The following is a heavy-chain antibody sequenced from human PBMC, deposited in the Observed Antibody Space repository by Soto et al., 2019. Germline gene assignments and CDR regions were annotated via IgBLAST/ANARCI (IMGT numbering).Heavy chain of an antibody. D-gene: IGHD2-2*01. V-gene: IGHV4-39*01. CDR1: SAPVSSSTYT. CDR2: IYYSGST. Sequence: SETLSLTCTFSSAPVSSSTYTLGWIRQPPGKGLEWIGSIYYSGSTYYNPSLNSRVTVSVDTSKNQFSLKVTSVTAADTAVYYCAILSTTLKGYYYYGMDVWGQGTTVTVSS. CDR3: AILSTTLKGYYYYGMDV. J-gene: IGHJ6*02.